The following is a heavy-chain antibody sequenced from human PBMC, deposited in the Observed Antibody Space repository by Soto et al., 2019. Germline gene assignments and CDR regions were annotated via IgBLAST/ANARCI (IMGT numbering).Heavy chain of an antibody. CDR1: GYTFTSYG. CDR2: ISAYNGNT. Sequence: ASVKVSCKASGYTFTSYGISWVRQAPGQGLEWMGCISAYNGNTNYAQKFQGRVTMTTDTSTSSAYMELRSLRSDDTAVYYCARDNVRKIPVAIVNFYAMDVWGQGTTVTVSS. CDR3: ARDNVRKIPVAIVNFYAMDV. J-gene: IGHJ6*02. V-gene: IGHV1-18*04. D-gene: IGHD2-2*02.